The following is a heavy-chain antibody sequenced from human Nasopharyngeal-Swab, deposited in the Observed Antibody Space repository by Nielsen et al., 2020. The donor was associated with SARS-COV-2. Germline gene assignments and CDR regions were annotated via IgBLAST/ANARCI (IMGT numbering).Heavy chain of an antibody. Sequence: WIRQPPGKGLEWVANIKQDGSEKYYVDSVKGRFTISRDNAKNSLYLQMNSLRAKDTAVYYCARDLRHYDFWSGYYTGIYFQHWGQGTLVTVSS. V-gene: IGHV3-7*03. D-gene: IGHD3-3*01. CDR3: ARDLRHYDFWSGYYTGIYFQH. J-gene: IGHJ1*01. CDR2: IKQDGSEK.